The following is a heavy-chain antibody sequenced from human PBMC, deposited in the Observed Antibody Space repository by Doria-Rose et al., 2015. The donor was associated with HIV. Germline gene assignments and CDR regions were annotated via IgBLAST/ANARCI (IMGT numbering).Heavy chain of an antibody. CDR2: ISYDGSNK. Sequence: QVQLLESGGGVVQPGRSLRLSCAASGFTFSSYAVYWVRQAPGKGLDWVAAISYDGSNKYYADSVKGRFTISRDNSKNTLYLQMNSLRADDTAVYYCARAGDWGTVVQGVSFAYWGQGTPVSVSS. D-gene: IGHD3-10*01. CDR3: ARAGDWGTVVQGVSFAY. J-gene: IGHJ4*02. V-gene: IGHV3-30*04. CDR1: GFTFSSYA.